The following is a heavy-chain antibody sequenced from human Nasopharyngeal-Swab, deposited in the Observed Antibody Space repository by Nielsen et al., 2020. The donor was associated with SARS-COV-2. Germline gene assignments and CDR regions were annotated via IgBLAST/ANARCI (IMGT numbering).Heavy chain of an antibody. CDR3: ARDLSSENYDFWSGYFSYYYYGMDV. CDR1: GYTFTGYY. Sequence: ASVKVSCKASGYTFTGYYMHWVRQAPGQGLEWMGWISAYNGNTNYAQKLQGRVTMTTDTSTSTAYMELRSLRSDDTAVYYCARDLSSENYDFWSGYFSYYYYGMDVWGQGTTVTVSS. J-gene: IGHJ6*02. V-gene: IGHV1-18*04. D-gene: IGHD3-3*01. CDR2: ISAYNGNT.